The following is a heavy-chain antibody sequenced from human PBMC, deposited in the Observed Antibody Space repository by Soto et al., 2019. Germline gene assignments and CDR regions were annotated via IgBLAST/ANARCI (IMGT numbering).Heavy chain of an antibody. Sequence: EASVKVSCKASGYTFTGYYMHWVRQAPGQGLEWMGWINPNSGGTNYAQKFQGRVTMTRDTSISTAYMELSRLRSDDTAVYYCARVPYYDFWSGYRRYGMDVWGQGTTVTVSS. CDR2: INPNSGGT. CDR3: ARVPYYDFWSGYRRYGMDV. V-gene: IGHV1-2*02. CDR1: GYTFTGYY. D-gene: IGHD3-3*01. J-gene: IGHJ6*02.